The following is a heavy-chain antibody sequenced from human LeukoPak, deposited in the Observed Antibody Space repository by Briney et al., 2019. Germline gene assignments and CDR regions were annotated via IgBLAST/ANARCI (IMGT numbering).Heavy chain of an antibody. CDR1: GGSISSYY. Sequence: PSETLSLTCTVSGGSISSYYWSWIRQPAGKGLEWIGRIYTSGSTNYNPSLKSRVTMSVDTSKNQFSLKLSSVTAADTAVYYCARGNHYDILTGYYRPLFFDYWGQGTLVTVSS. CDR3: ARGNHYDILTGYYRPLFFDY. J-gene: IGHJ4*02. D-gene: IGHD3-9*01. V-gene: IGHV4-4*07. CDR2: IYTSGST.